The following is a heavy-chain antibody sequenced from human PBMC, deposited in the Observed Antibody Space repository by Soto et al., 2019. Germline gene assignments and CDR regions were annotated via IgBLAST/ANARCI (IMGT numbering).Heavy chain of an antibody. Sequence: LGESLKISCKGSGYSFTSYWSSWVRQMPVKVLEWMGRIDPSDSQTYYSPSFRGHVTISVTKSITTVFLQWSSLRASDTAMYYCARQIYDSDTGPNFQYYFDSWGQGTPVTVSS. CDR1: GYSFTSYW. CDR2: IDPSDSQT. V-gene: IGHV5-10-1*01. CDR3: ARQIYDSDTGPNFQYYFDS. D-gene: IGHD3-22*01. J-gene: IGHJ4*02.